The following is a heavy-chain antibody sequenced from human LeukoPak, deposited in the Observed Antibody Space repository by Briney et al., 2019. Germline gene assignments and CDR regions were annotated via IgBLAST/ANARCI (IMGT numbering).Heavy chain of an antibody. D-gene: IGHD3-22*01. J-gene: IGHJ3*02. CDR3: ASSKNYYDSSGSDAFDI. CDR1: GYTFTSYY. V-gene: IGHV1-46*01. Sequence: ASVKVSCKASGYTFTSYYMHWVRQTPGQGLEWMGLINPSGGSTSYAQKFQGRVTMTRDMSTSTVYMELSSLRSEDTAVYYCASSKNYYDSSGSDAFDIWGQGTMVTVSS. CDR2: INPSGGST.